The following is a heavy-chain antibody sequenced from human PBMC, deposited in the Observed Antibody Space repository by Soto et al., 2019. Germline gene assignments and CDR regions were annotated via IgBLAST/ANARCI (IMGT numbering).Heavy chain of an antibody. V-gene: IGHV3-33*01. J-gene: IGHJ4*02. Sequence: GGSLRLSCAASGFTFSSYGMHWVRQAPGKGLEWVAVIWYDGSNKYYADSVKCRFTISRDNSKNTLYLQMNSLRAEDTAVYYCARDLGSSSGVFDYWGQGTLVTVSS. D-gene: IGHD6-6*01. CDR3: ARDLGSSSGVFDY. CDR1: GFTFSSYG. CDR2: IWYDGSNK.